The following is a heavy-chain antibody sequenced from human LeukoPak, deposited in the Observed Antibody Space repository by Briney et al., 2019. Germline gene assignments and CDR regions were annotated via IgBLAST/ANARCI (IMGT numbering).Heavy chain of an antibody. D-gene: IGHD2-2*01. J-gene: IGHJ6*04. V-gene: IGHV4-34*01. CDR2: INHSGST. CDR1: GGSFSGYY. Sequence: SETLSLTCAVYGGSFSGYYWSWIRQPPGKGLEWIGEINHSGSTNYNPSLKSRVTISVDTSKNQSSLKLSSVTAADTAVYYCARGRPATEGRVVVPAAKFGGYYYYGMDVWGKGTTVTVSS. CDR3: ARGRPATEGRVVVPAAKFGGYYYYGMDV.